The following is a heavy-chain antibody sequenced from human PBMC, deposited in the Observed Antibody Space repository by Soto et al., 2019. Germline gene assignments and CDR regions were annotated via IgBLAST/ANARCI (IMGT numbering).Heavy chain of an antibody. V-gene: IGHV1-18*01. CDR3: ARDRGRSCIGGTCPFDY. D-gene: IGHD2-15*01. Sequence: ASVKVSCKASGYTFTTYGITWVRQAPGQGLEWMGWISTYDGDTNYAQKLQGRVTMTKDTSTSTAYMELRSLISDDTAVYYCARDRGRSCIGGTCPFDYWGQGTLGTVSS. J-gene: IGHJ4*02. CDR1: GYTFTTYG. CDR2: ISTYDGDT.